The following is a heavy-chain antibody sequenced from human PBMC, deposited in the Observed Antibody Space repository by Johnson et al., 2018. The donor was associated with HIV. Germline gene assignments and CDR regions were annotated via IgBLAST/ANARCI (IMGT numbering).Heavy chain of an antibody. Sequence: QVQLVESGGGVVQPGRSLRLSCAASGFTFSSYGMHWVRQAPGKGLEWVAVIWYDGSNKYYADSVKGRFTISRDNSKNTLYLQMNSLRAEDTAVYYCTTDHGSPDACDIWCQGTMVTVSS. V-gene: IGHV3-33*01. CDR2: IWYDGSNK. CDR3: TTDHGSPDACDI. D-gene: IGHD1-14*01. J-gene: IGHJ3*02. CDR1: GFTFSSYG.